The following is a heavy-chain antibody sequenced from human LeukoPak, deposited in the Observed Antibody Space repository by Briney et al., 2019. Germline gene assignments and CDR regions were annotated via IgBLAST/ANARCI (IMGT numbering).Heavy chain of an antibody. J-gene: IGHJ5*02. V-gene: IGHV4-61*05. CDR2: IYYSGST. Sequence: SETLSLTCTVSGGSISSSSYYWGWIRQPPGKGLEWIGYIYYSGSTNYNPSLKSRVTISVDTSKNQFSLKLSSVTAADTAVYYCASSIAARPGWFDPWGQGTLVTVSS. CDR1: GGSISSSSYY. D-gene: IGHD6-6*01. CDR3: ASSIAARPGWFDP.